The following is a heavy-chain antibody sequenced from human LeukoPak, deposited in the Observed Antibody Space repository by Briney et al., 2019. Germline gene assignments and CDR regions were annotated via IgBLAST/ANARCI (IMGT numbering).Heavy chain of an antibody. V-gene: IGHV3-53*01. CDR1: GFTISSNY. D-gene: IGHD3-10*01. J-gene: IGHJ4*02. CDR3: ARGVFN. Sequence: GGSLRLSCAASGFTISSNYMNWVRQAPGKGLDWVSVISDGGSTYYADSVRGRFTISRDNSKNTLFLQMNSLRVEDTAVYYCARGVFNWGQGTLVTVSS. CDR2: ISDGGST.